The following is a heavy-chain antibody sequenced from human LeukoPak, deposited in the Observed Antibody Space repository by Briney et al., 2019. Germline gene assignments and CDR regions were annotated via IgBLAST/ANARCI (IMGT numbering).Heavy chain of an antibody. D-gene: IGHD3-16*01. V-gene: IGHV3-7*01. CDR1: GFTLSTYW. J-gene: IGHJ4*02. CDR3: ASWGAGGNS. Sequence: GGSLRLSCEASGFTLSTYWMNWVRQVPGKGLDWVANINPDGSGKRYVDSVKGRFTIAKDNADNSLSLQMNSLRAEDTAVYYCASWGAGGNSWGQGTLVTVSS. CDR2: INPDGSGK.